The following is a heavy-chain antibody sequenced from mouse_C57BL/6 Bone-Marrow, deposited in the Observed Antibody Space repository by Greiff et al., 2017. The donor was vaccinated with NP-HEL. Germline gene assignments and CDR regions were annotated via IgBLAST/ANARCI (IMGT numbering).Heavy chain of an antibody. CDR2: IDPETGGT. J-gene: IGHJ1*03. D-gene: IGHD1-1*01. CDR3: TRYPYYYGSSWYFDV. V-gene: IGHV1-15*01. Sequence: VQLVESGAELVRPGASVTLSCKASGYTFTDYEMHWVKQTPVHGLEWIGAIDPETGGTAYNQKFKGKAILTADKSSSTAYMELRSLTSEDSAVYYCTRYPYYYGSSWYFDVWGTGTTVTVSS. CDR1: GYTFTDYE.